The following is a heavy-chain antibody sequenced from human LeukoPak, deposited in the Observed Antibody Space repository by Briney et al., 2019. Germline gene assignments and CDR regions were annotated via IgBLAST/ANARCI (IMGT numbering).Heavy chain of an antibody. J-gene: IGHJ6*03. D-gene: IGHD3-10*01. CDR3: ARGGSESYRNYYYMDV. CDR2: IYYSGST. V-gene: IGHV4-59*01. CDR1: GGSIRSYY. Sequence: SETLSLTCTVSGGSIRSYYWIWIRQPPGKGLEWIGYIYYSGSTNYNPSLKSRVTISVDTSKNQFSLNLSSVKTADTAVYYCARGGSESYRNYYYMDVWGKGTTVTVSS.